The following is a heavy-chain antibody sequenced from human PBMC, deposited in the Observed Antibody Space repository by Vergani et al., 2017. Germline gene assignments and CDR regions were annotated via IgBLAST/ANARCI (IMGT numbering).Heavy chain of an antibody. Sequence: VQLVESGGGVVQPGRSLRLSCAASGFTFSSYSMNWVRQAPGKGLEWVSSISSSSSYIYYADSVKGRFTISRDNAKNSLYLQMNSLRAEDTAVYYCARERGSSGGSYFFDYWGQGTLVTVSS. CDR3: ARERGSSGGSYFFDY. CDR2: ISSSSSYI. J-gene: IGHJ4*02. D-gene: IGHD1-26*01. V-gene: IGHV3-21*01. CDR1: GFTFSSYS.